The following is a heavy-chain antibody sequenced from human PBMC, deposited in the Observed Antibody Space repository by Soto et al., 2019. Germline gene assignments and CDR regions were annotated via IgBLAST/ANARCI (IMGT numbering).Heavy chain of an antibody. V-gene: IGHV4-59*01. J-gene: IGHJ4*02. CDR3: ARDRGIAVAGDFDY. Sequence: SETLSLTCTVSGGSISSYYWSWIRQPPGKGLEWIGYIYYSGSTNYNPSLKSRVTISVDTSKNQFSLKLSSVTAADTAVYYCARDRGIAVAGDFDYWGQGTLVTVSS. D-gene: IGHD6-19*01. CDR2: IYYSGST. CDR1: GGSISSYY.